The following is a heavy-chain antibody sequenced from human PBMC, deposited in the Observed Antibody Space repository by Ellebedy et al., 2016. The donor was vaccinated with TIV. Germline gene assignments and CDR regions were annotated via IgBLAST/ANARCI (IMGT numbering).Heavy chain of an antibody. D-gene: IGHD6-19*01. CDR3: ARDQGGRWAVAGTDY. Sequence: AASVKVSCKASGDTISRYPISWVRQAPGQGLEWMGWISAYNGNTNYAQKLQGRLTMTTDTSSSTAYMELRSLRSDDTAVYYCARDQGGRWAVAGTDYWGQGTLVTVSS. V-gene: IGHV1-18*01. CDR2: ISAYNGNT. CDR1: GDTISRYP. J-gene: IGHJ4*02.